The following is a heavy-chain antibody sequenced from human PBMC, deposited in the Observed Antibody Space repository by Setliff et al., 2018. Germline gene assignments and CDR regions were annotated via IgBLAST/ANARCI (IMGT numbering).Heavy chain of an antibody. J-gene: IGHJ5*02. Sequence: GGSLRLSCVASGFTFSSFSMNWVRQAPGKGLEWVAVIWDDGGNKYHADSVKGRFTISRDDSKNTLYLQMNGLRAEDTAVYYCARERYNWIDPWGQGILVTVSS. CDR2: IWDDGGNK. CDR1: GFTFSSFS. V-gene: IGHV3-33*08. CDR3: ARERYNWIDP.